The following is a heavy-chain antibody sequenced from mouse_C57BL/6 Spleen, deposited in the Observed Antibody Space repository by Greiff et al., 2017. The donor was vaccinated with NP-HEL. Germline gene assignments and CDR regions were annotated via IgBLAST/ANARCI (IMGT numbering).Heavy chain of an antibody. CDR1: GFSLTSYG. CDR3: AKEGGYGDDCWYFEA. CDR2: IWRGGST. V-gene: IGHV2-5*01. D-gene: IGHD2-2*01. Sequence: QVQLKQSGPGLVQPSQSLSITCTVSGFSLTSYGVPWVRQSPGKGLEWLGVIWRGGSTDYNAAFMSRLSITRDNSKSQVFFKMNSLKADDTAIYYCAKEGGYGDDCWYFEAWGTGTTVTVAS. J-gene: IGHJ1*03.